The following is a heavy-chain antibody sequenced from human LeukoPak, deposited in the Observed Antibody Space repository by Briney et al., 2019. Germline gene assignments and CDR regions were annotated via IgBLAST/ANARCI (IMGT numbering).Heavy chain of an antibody. V-gene: IGHV4-34*01. Sequence: PSETLSLTCAVYGGSFSAYYWTWIRQPPGKGLEWIGEISHTGSTNYNPSLKSRVTISVDSSQIQFSLKVRSVTAADTAVYYCAGIELAITKFAHWGQGTLVAVSS. D-gene: IGHD1-20*01. J-gene: IGHJ4*02. CDR2: ISHTGST. CDR3: AGIELAITKFAH. CDR1: GGSFSAYY.